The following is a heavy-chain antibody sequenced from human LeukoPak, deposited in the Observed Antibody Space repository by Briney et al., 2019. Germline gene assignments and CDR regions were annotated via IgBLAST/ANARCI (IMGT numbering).Heavy chain of an antibody. D-gene: IGHD6-13*01. J-gene: IGHJ4*02. CDR3: ASGDPYSSSWTFDY. CDR2: IKQDGSEK. CDR1: GFTFSSYW. V-gene: IGHV3-7*01. Sequence: GGSLRLSCAASGFTFSSYWMSWVRQAPGKGLEWVANIKQDGSEKYYVDSVKGRFTISRDNAKNSLYLQMNSLRAEDTAVYYCASGDPYSSSWTFDYWGQGTLVTVSS.